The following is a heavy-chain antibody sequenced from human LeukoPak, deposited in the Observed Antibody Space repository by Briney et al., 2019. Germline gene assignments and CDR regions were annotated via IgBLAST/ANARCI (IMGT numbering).Heavy chain of an antibody. CDR2: IIPILGIA. D-gene: IGHD2-21*02. J-gene: IGHJ3*02. CDR1: GGTFSSYA. V-gene: IGHV1-69*04. Sequence: SVKVSCKASGGTFSSYAISWVRQAPGQGLGWMGRIIPILGIANYAQKFQGRVTITADKSTSTAYMELSSLRSEDTAVYYCAGVPNRLAYCGGDCYSYAFDIWGQGTMVTVSS. CDR3: AGVPNRLAYCGGDCYSYAFDI.